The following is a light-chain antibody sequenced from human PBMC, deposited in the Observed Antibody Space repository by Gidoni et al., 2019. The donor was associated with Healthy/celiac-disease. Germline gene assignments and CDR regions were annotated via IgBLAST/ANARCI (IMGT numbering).Light chain of an antibody. CDR1: SSNIGSNT. CDR3: AAWDDSLNVYV. Sequence: QSVLTQPPSASGPPGQRVTISCSGSSSNIGSNTVNWYQQLPGTAPKLLIYSNNQRPSGVPDRFSGSKSGTSASLAISGLQSEDEADYYCAAWDDSLNVYVFGTGTKVTVL. V-gene: IGLV1-44*01. J-gene: IGLJ1*01. CDR2: SNN.